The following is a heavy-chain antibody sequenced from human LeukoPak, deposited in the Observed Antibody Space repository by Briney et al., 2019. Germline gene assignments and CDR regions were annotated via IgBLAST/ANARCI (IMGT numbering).Heavy chain of an antibody. CDR2: IYYSGST. CDR1: GGSISSYH. CDR3: ARVTGYMTEDYFDY. J-gene: IGHJ4*02. V-gene: IGHV4-59*01. Sequence: PSETLSLTCTVSGGSISSYHWSWIRQPPGKGLEWIGYIYYSGSTNYNPSLKSRVTISVDTSKNQFSLRLSSVTAADTAVYYCARVTGYMTEDYFDYWGQGTLITVSS. D-gene: IGHD6-13*01.